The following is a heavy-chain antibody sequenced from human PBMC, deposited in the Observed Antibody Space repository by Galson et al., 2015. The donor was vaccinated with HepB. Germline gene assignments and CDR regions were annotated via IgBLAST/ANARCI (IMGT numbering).Heavy chain of an antibody. CDR1: GFTVSSNY. V-gene: IGHV3-9*01. CDR3: AKESNGGLDY. Sequence: SLRLSCAVSGFTVSSNYMSWVRQAPGKGLEWVSGISWNSGSIGYADSVKGRFTISRDNAKNSLFLQMNSLRVEDTALYYCAKESNGGLDYWGQGTLVTVSS. CDR2: ISWNSGSI. J-gene: IGHJ4*02. D-gene: IGHD3-16*01.